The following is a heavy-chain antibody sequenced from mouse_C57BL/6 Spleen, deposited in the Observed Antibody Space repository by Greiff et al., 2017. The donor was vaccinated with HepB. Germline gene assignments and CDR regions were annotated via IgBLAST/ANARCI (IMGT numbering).Heavy chain of an antibody. V-gene: IGHV1-64*01. CDR2: IHPNSGST. J-gene: IGHJ2*01. CDR1: GYTFTSYW. D-gene: IGHD1-1*01. Sequence: QVQLQQPGAELVKPGASVKLSCKASGYTFTSYWMHWVKQRPGQGLEWIGMIHPNSGSTNYNEKFKSKATLTVDKSSRTAFMQLSSLTSEDSAVYYCARHYYGSSYRFDYWGQGTTLTVSA. CDR3: ARHYYGSSYRFDY.